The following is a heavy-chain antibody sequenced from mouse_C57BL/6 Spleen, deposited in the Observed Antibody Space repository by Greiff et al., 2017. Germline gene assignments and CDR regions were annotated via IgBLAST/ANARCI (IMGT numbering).Heavy chain of an antibody. CDR1: GYTFTGYW. J-gene: IGHJ1*03. V-gene: IGHV1-9*01. D-gene: IGHD1-1*01. CDR2: ILPGSGST. Sequence: VKLMESGAELMKPGASVKLSCKATGYTFTGYWIEWVKQRPGHGLEWIGEILPGSGSTNYNEKFKGKATFTADTSSNTAYMQLSSLTTEDSAIYYCARPGFTTVVATDWYFDVWGTGTTVTVSS. CDR3: ARPGFTTVVATDWYFDV.